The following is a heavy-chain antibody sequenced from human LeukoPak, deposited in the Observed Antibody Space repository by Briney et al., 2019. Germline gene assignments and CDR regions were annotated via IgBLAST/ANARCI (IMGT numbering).Heavy chain of an antibody. CDR1: GGTFSSYA. CDR3: AREGSDIVVVVAAPTMVWFDP. Sequence: ASVKVSCKASGGTFSSYAISWVRQAPGQGLEWMGRIIPIFGTANYAQKFQGRVTITTDESTSTAYMELSSLRSEDTAVYYCAREGSDIVVVVAAPTMVWFDPWGQGTLVTVSS. D-gene: IGHD2-15*01. CDR2: IIPIFGTA. V-gene: IGHV1-69*05. J-gene: IGHJ5*02.